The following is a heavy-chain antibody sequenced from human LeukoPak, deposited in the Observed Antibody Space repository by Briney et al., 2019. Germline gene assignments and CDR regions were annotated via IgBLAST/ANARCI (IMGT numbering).Heavy chain of an antibody. CDR1: GYSFTGYY. V-gene: IGHV1-2*02. Sequence: ASVKVSCKASGYSFTGYYIHWVRRAPGQGLDWMGWINPNNGATKYAQKFQGRVTMTRDTSISRAYMELTRLRSDDTAVYYCARGSETYYDFWSGSSFDYWGQGTLVTVSS. D-gene: IGHD3-3*01. CDR2: INPNNGAT. J-gene: IGHJ4*02. CDR3: ARGSETYYDFWSGSSFDY.